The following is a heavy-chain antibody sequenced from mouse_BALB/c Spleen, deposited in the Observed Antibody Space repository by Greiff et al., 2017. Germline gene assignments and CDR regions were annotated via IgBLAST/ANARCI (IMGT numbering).Heavy chain of an antibody. V-gene: IGHV10-1*02. D-gene: IGHD3-3*01. CDR2: IRSKSNNYAT. CDR3: VTGTVFFAY. J-gene: IGHJ3*01. Sequence: EVQRVESGGGLVQPKGSLKLSCAASGFTFNTYAMNWVRQAPGKGLEWVARIRSKSNNYATYYADSVKDRFTISRDDSQSMLYLQMNNLKTEDTAMYYCVTGTVFFAYWGQGTLVTVSA. CDR1: GFTFNTYA.